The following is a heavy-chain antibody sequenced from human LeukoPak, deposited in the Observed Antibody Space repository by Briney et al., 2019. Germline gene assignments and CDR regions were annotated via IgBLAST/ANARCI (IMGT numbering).Heavy chain of an antibody. CDR3: AREASQLWLNKVDY. D-gene: IGHD5-18*01. V-gene: IGHV3-30-3*01. J-gene: IGHJ4*02. Sequence: GTSLRLSCAASGFTFSSYAMHWVRQAPGKGLEWVAVISYDGSNKYYADSVKGRFTISRDNSKNTLYLQMNSLRAEDTAVYYCAREASQLWLNKVDYWGQGTLVTVSS. CDR2: ISYDGSNK. CDR1: GFTFSSYA.